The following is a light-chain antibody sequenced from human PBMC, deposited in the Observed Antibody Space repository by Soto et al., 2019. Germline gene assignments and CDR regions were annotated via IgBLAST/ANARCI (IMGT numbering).Light chain of an antibody. CDR1: SSDVGAYNY. Sequence: QSALTQPASVSGSPGQSITISCTGTSSDVGAYNYVSWYQHHPGKAPKVIIYDVSNRPSGVSNRFSGSKSGNTASLTISGLQAEDEADYHCSSYTSTSTPYVFGTGTQLTVL. J-gene: IGLJ1*01. CDR3: SSYTSTSTPYV. V-gene: IGLV2-14*03. CDR2: DVS.